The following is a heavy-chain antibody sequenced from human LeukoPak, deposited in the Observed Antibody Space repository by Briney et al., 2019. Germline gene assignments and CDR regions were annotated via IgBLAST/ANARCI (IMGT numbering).Heavy chain of an antibody. J-gene: IGHJ3*02. V-gene: IGHV4-4*07. D-gene: IGHD2-8*02. Sequence: SETLSLTCTVSGGSISSYYWSWIRQPAGKGLEWIGRIYTSGSTNYNPSLKSRVTISVDKSKNQFFLKLSSVTAADTAVYYCARVWWDADAFDIWGQGTMVTVSS. CDR1: GGSISSYY. CDR3: ARVWWDADAFDI. CDR2: IYTSGST.